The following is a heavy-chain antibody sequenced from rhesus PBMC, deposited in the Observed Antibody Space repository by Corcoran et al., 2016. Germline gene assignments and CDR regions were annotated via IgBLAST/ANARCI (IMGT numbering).Heavy chain of an antibody. J-gene: IGHJ2*01. V-gene: IGHV4S7*01. D-gene: IGHD3-3*01. CDR2: IFGSIGST. CDR3: ARVTIVGLVVNWYFDL. CDR1: GGSISGGYG. Sequence: QVQLQESGPGLVKPSETLSLTCAVSGGSISGGYGWSWLREPPGKGLEWIGHIFGSIGSTDYNPSLKGRVTISRDTSKNQFCLKLGFVTAADTAVYYCARVTIVGLVVNWYFDLWGPGTPITISS.